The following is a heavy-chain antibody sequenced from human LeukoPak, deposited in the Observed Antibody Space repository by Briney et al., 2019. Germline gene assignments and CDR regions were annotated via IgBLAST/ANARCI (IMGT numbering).Heavy chain of an antibody. J-gene: IGHJ4*02. CDR2: IYYTGST. D-gene: IGHD3-10*01. CDR3: ARHRLGVTRDFDY. V-gene: IGHV4-59*08. CDR1: GGSISSYY. Sequence: SETLSLTCTVSGGSISSYYWNWIRQPPGKGLEWIGYIYYTGSTNYNPSLKSRVTISLDTSKNQFSLRLTSVTAADTAVYYCARHRLGVTRDFDYWGQGTLVTVSS.